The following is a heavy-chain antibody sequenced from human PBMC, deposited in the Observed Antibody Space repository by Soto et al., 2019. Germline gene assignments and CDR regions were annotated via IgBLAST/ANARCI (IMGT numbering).Heavy chain of an antibody. V-gene: IGHV4-59*08. J-gene: IGHJ4*02. CDR3: ATYTSGVGGRGY. Sequence: QVQLQESGPGLVKPSESLSLTCTVSGASISRDHWNWIRQPPGKGLEWIGDYSGSTNYNPSLKTRVTISVDLSKNQFSRKLSSVTAADTAVYFCATYTSGVGGRGYWGQGTLVTVSS. CDR1: GASISRDH. D-gene: IGHD6-19*01. CDR2: YSGST.